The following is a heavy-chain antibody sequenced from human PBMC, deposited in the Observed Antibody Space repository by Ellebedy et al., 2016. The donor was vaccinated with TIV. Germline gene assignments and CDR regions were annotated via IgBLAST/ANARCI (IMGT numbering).Heavy chain of an antibody. V-gene: IGHV1-46*01. CDR3: ARESQRGTSSWSHVDY. CDR1: GYTFTNYY. CDR2: IIPSGGST. Sequence: AASVKVSCKASGYTFTNYYIHWVRQAPGQGLEWLGIIIPSGGSTGYAQKFQGRVTMTRDTSTSPVYMELSSLRSEDTAVYYCARESQRGTSSWSHVDYWGQGTLVTVSS. J-gene: IGHJ4*02. D-gene: IGHD6-13*01.